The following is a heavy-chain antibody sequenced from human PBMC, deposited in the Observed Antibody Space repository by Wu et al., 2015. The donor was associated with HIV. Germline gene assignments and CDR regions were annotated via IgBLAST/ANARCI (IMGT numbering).Heavy chain of an antibody. CDR3: ARGPNCGGDCSYFDY. CDR1: GGTFGSYT. Sequence: QVQLVQSGTEVKKPGSSVKVSCKASGGTFGSYTISWVRQAPGQGLEWMGRIIPIFGTANYAQKFQGRVTITADESTSTAYMELSSLRSEDTAVYYCARGPNCGGDCSYFDYWGQGTLVTVSS. D-gene: IGHD2-21*02. J-gene: IGHJ4*02. CDR2: IIPIFGTA. V-gene: IGHV1-69*13.